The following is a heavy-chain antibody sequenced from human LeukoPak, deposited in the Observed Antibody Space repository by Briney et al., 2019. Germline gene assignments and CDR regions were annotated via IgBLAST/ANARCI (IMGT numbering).Heavy chain of an antibody. D-gene: IGHD3-22*01. V-gene: IGHV4-34*01. CDR1: GGSFSGYY. CDR3: ARGFPNYYDSSDH. J-gene: IGHJ4*02. Sequence: PSETLSLTCAVYGGSFSGYYWSWIRQPPGKGLEWIGSIYYSGSTYYTPSLKSRVTISVDTSKNQFSLKLSSVTAADTAVYYCARGFPNYYDSSDHWGRGTLVTVSS. CDR2: IYYSGST.